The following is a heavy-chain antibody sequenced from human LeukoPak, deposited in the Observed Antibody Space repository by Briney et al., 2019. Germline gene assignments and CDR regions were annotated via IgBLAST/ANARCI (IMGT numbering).Heavy chain of an antibody. CDR3: VRDSGDGCDI. D-gene: IGHD3-10*01. CDR1: GFTFNIYE. J-gene: IGHJ3*02. CDR2: ISNSGSTK. Sequence: PGGSLRLSCAASGFTFNIYEMNWVRQAPGKGLEWVSYISNSGSTKYYADSVKGRFTISRDNAKKSLYVQMNSLRAEDTAVYYCVRDSGDGCDIWGEGTMVTVSS. V-gene: IGHV3-48*03.